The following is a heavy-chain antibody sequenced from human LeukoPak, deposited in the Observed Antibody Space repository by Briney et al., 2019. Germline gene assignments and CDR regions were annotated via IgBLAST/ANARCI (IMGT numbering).Heavy chain of an antibody. CDR2: INAGNGNT. CDR3: ARANEYYYDSSGLYFDY. CDR1: GYTFTSYA. V-gene: IGHV1-3*01. J-gene: IGHJ4*02. D-gene: IGHD3-22*01. Sequence: ASVKVSCKASGYTFTSYAMHWVRQAPGQRLEWMGWINAGNGNTKYSQKFQGRVTITRDTSASTAYMELSSLRSEDTAVYYCARANEYYYDSSGLYFDYWGQGTLVTVSS.